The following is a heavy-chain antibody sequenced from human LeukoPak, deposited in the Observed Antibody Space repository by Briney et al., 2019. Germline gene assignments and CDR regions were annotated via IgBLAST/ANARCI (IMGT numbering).Heavy chain of an antibody. Sequence: GGSLDLPGAASELPSRNAWITGARKPPGKGLKWFARLKTKTDGGTTDYAAPVKGRFTISRDDSKNTLYLQMNSLKTEDTAVYYCTTLGVVVPAAIPDAFDIWGQGTMVTVSS. CDR1: ELPSRNAW. V-gene: IGHV3-15*01. D-gene: IGHD2-2*02. J-gene: IGHJ3*02. CDR3: TTLGVVVPAAIPDAFDI. CDR2: LKTKTDGGTT.